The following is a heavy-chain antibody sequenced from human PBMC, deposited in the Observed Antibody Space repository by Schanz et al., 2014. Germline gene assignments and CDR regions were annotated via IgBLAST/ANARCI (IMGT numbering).Heavy chain of an antibody. CDR3: ARGRVVPAAPEFDY. V-gene: IGHV4-61*08. CDR2: IYYRGST. D-gene: IGHD2-2*01. J-gene: IGHJ4*02. Sequence: QLQESGPGLVKASETLSLTCSVSGGSINSGGYRWGWIRQPPGKGLEWIGYIYYRGSTTYNPSLKSRVTISVDTSKKQFSLNLSSVTAADTAVYYCARGRVVPAAPEFDYWGQGILVTVSS. CDR1: GGSINSGGYR.